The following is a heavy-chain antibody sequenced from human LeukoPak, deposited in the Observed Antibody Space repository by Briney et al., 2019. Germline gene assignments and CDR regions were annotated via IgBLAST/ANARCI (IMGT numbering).Heavy chain of an antibody. Sequence: ASVKVSCKASGYTFTGYYMHWVRQAPGQGLEWMGWINPNSGGTNYAQKFQGRVTMTRDTSISTAYMELGRLRSDDTAVYYCARGGYSYATPFRAPVDYWGQGTLVTVSS. D-gene: IGHD5-18*01. V-gene: IGHV1-2*02. CDR2: INPNSGGT. CDR1: GYTFTGYY. CDR3: ARGGYSYATPFRAPVDY. J-gene: IGHJ4*02.